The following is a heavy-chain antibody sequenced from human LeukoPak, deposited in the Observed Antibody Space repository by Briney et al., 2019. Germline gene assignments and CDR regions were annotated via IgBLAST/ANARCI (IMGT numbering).Heavy chain of an antibody. J-gene: IGHJ4*02. CDR3: ARYSGDNNAFDY. CDR2: INPISGGT. D-gene: IGHD3-10*01. Sequence: ASVTVSFKASGYTFTAYYMHWVRQAPGQGLEWMGWINPISGGTNYSQKFQERVTMTRDTSISTAYMELSSLRFDDTAVYYCARYSGDNNAFDYWGQGTLVTVSS. CDR1: GYTFTAYY. V-gene: IGHV1-2*02.